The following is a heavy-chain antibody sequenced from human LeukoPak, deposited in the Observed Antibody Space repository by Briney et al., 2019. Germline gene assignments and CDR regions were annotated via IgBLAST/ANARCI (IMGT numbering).Heavy chain of an antibody. CDR2: IYYSGTT. CDR3: AREITMIVVVINVNWFDP. D-gene: IGHD3-22*01. V-gene: IGHV4-59*12. Sequence: SETLSLTCTVSGGSISSYYWSWIRQPPGKGLEWIGYIYYSGTTNYNPSLKSRVTISVDTSKNQFSLKLSSVTAADTAVYYCAREITMIVVVINVNWFDPWGQGTLVTVSS. J-gene: IGHJ5*02. CDR1: GGSISSYY.